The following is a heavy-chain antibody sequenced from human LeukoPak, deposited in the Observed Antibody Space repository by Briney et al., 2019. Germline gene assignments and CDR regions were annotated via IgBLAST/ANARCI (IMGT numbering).Heavy chain of an antibody. CDR1: GFTFSSYS. D-gene: IGHD6-13*01. CDR2: ISSSSSYT. J-gene: IGHJ1*01. Sequence: GGSLRLSCAASGFTFSSYSMNWVRQAPGKGLEWVSYISSSSSYTNYADSVKGRFTISRDDAKNSLYLQMNSLRAEDTAVYYCARGSWYRAEYFQHWGQGTLVTVSS. V-gene: IGHV3-21*05. CDR3: ARGSWYRAEYFQH.